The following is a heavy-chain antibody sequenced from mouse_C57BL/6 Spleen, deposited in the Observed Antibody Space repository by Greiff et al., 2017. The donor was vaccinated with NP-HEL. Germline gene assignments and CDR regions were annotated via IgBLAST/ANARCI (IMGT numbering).Heavy chain of an antibody. D-gene: IGHD1-1*01. CDR3: ASSITTVVATEDY. J-gene: IGHJ4*01. Sequence: VQLQQSGPELVKPGASVKISCKASGYTFTDYYMNWVKQSHGKSLEWIGDINPNNGGTSYNQKFKGKATLTVDKSSSTAYMELRSLTSEDSAVYYGASSITTVVATEDYWGQGTSVTVSS. V-gene: IGHV1-26*01. CDR2: INPNNGGT. CDR1: GYTFTDYY.